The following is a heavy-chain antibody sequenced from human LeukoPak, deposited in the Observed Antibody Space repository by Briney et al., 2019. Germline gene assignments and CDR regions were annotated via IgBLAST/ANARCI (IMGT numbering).Heavy chain of an antibody. CDR1: GFTVSSNY. Sequence: GGSLRLSCAASGFTVSSNYMSWVRQAPGKGLEWVSVIYSGGSTYYADSVKGRFTISRDNAKNSLYLQMNSLRAEDTALYYCAKLPSTYYYDSSGYKSLYYYGMDVWGQGTTVTVSS. D-gene: IGHD3-22*01. CDR2: IYSGGST. V-gene: IGHV3-53*05. J-gene: IGHJ6*02. CDR3: AKLPSTYYYDSSGYKSLYYYGMDV.